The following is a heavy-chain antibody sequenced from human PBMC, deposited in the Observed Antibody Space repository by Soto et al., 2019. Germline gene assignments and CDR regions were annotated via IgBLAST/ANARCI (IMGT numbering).Heavy chain of an antibody. V-gene: IGHV3-74*01. CDR1: GFTFGNHW. J-gene: IGHJ5*02. CDR2: VISDGNTI. CDR3: ATAEVDH. Sequence: PGGFLRLSCAASGFTFGNHWMHWVRQAPGKGLEWVSRVISDGNTIDYADSVKGRFTVSRDNAKSTLYLQMNSLRAEDTAVYYCATAEVDHWGPGTLVTVSS.